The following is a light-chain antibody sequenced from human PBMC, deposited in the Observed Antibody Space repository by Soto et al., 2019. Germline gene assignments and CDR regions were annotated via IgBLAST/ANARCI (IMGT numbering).Light chain of an antibody. Sequence: QSVLTQPPSASGTPGQRVTISCSGSRSNIGSNTVSWYKQLPGTAPKFLIHTNSQRPSGVPDRLSGSKSGTSASLAIAGLQSDDEAEYYCAAWDDDLNGVLFGGGTKVTVL. CDR3: AAWDDDLNGVL. CDR2: TNS. V-gene: IGLV1-44*01. J-gene: IGLJ2*01. CDR1: RSNIGSNT.